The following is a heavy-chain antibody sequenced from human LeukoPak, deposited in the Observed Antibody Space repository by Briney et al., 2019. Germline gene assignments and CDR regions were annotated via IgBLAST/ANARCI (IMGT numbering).Heavy chain of an antibody. J-gene: IGHJ5*02. D-gene: IGHD2-15*01. Sequence: GASVKVSCKASGGTFSSYAISWVRQAPGQGLEWMGRIIPILGIANYAQKFQGRVTITADKSTSTAYMELSSLRSEDTAVYYCARVIGVSYCSGGSCYSGPNWFDPWGQGTLVTVSS. CDR2: IIPILGIA. CDR1: GGTFSSYA. V-gene: IGHV1-69*04. CDR3: ARVIGVSYCSGGSCYSGPNWFDP.